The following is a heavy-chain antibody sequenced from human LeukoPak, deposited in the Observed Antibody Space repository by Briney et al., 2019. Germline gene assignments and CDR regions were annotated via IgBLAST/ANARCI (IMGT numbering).Heavy chain of an antibody. Sequence: SETLSLTCTVSGGSISSYYWSWIRQPAGKGLEWIGRSYTTGSSNYNPSLKSRVTMSLDTSNQFSLKLSSVTAADTAVYYCARGVHHNFWSGGYYYYYYMDVWGRGTTVTVSS. J-gene: IGHJ6*03. CDR1: GGSISSYY. V-gene: IGHV4-4*07. CDR3: ARGVHHNFWSGGYYYYYYMDV. CDR2: SYTTGSS. D-gene: IGHD3-3*01.